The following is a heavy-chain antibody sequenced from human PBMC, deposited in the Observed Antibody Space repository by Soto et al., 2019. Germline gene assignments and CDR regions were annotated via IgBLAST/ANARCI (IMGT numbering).Heavy chain of an antibody. CDR2: MNPNSGKT. CDR3: ARFASSGWFFDY. J-gene: IGHJ4*01. V-gene: IGHV1-8*01. D-gene: IGHD6-19*01. Sequence: ASVQVSCPASGSTFPSYDINWVRQATGQGLEWMGWMNPNSGKTGYTQNFQGRVTMTRNTSINTAYMELSSLRSEDTAVYYCARFASSGWFFDYWGQGTLVTVSS. CDR1: GSTFPSYD.